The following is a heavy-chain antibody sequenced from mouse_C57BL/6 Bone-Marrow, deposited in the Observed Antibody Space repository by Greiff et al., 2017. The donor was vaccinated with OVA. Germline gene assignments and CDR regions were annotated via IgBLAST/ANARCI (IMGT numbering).Heavy chain of an antibody. CDR2: ISDGGSYT. Sequence: DVKLVESGGGLVKPGGSLELSCAASGFTFSSYAMSWVRQTPEKRLEWVATISDGGSYTYYPDNVKGRFTISRDNAKNNLYRQMSHLKSEDTAMYYCAREVPYYYGSSYGYFDVWGTGTTVTVSS. D-gene: IGHD1-1*01. CDR3: AREVPYYYGSSYGYFDV. V-gene: IGHV5-4*01. J-gene: IGHJ1*03. CDR1: GFTFSSYA.